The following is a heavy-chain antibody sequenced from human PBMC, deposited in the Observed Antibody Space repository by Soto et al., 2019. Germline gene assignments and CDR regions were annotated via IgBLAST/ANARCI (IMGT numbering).Heavy chain of an antibody. Sequence: QVQLVESGGGVVQPGRSLRLSCAASGFTFSSYGMHWVHQTPGKGLEWVAVISYDGSNKYYADSVKGRFTISRDNSKNTLYLQMNSLRAEDTAVYYCAKIYCTNGVCNWGAFDIWGQGTMVTVSS. D-gene: IGHD2-8*01. CDR2: ISYDGSNK. J-gene: IGHJ3*02. V-gene: IGHV3-30*18. CDR3: AKIYCTNGVCNWGAFDI. CDR1: GFTFSSYG.